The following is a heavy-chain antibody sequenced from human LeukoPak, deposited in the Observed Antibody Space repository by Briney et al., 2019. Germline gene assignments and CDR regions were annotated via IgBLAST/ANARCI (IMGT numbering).Heavy chain of an antibody. J-gene: IGHJ6*03. CDR1: GFTFSSYG. D-gene: IGHD1-26*01. V-gene: IGHV3-33*01. CDR2: IWYDGSNK. CDR3: ARAGGSYYPYYYYYMDV. Sequence: GRSLRLSCAASGFTFSSYGMHWVRQAPGKGLEWVAVIWYDGSNKYYADSVKGRFTISRDIAKNSLYLQMDSLRAEDTAVYYCARAGGSYYPYYYYYMDVWGKGTTVTVSS.